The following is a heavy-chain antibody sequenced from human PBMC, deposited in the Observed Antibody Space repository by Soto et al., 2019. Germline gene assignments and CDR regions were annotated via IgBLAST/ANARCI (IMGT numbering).Heavy chain of an antibody. V-gene: IGHV3-21*01. CDR1: GVTYISYS. Sequence: KPGGSLRLSGAASGVTYISYSMNWVRQAPGKGLEWVSSISSSSSYIYYADSVKGRFTISRDNAKNSLYLQMNSLRAEDTAVYYCARAPSTYPFDYWGQGTLVTVSS. J-gene: IGHJ4*02. D-gene: IGHD2-2*01. CDR2: ISSSSSYI. CDR3: ARAPSTYPFDY.